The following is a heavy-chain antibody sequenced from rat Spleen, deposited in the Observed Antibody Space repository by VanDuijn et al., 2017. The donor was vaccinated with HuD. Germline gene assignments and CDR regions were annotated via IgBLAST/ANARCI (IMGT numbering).Heavy chain of an antibody. D-gene: IGHD1-2*01. V-gene: IGHV5-22*01. J-gene: IGHJ2*01. CDR2: ISYEGSSI. CDR1: GFTFSDFY. Sequence: EMQLVESGGGLVQPGRSLKLSCAASGFTFSDFYMAWVRQAPKRGLEWVASISYEGSSIYYGDSVKGRFTISRDNAKSTLYLQMNSLRSEDTATDYCARRSYSNYIYHFDYWGQGVMVTVSS. CDR3: ARRSYSNYIYHFDY.